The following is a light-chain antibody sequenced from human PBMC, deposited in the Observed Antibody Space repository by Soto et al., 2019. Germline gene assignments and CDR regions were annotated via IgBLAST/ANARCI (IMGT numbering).Light chain of an antibody. Sequence: DIQLTQSPSILSASVGDRVTITCRASQGISSYLAWYQQKPGKAPMHLIYAASTLQGGVPSRFSGSGSVKEFTLTINSLQPEYFATYFCQQLNAYPITFGQGTRLEIK. CDR3: QQLNAYPIT. CDR2: AAS. V-gene: IGKV1-9*01. CDR1: QGISSY. J-gene: IGKJ5*01.